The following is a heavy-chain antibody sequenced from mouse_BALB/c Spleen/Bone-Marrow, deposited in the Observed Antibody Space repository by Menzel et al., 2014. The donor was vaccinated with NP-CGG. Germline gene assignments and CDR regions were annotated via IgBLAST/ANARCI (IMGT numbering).Heavy chain of an antibody. CDR1: GFDFSRYW. CDR3: ASYDGYYYWYFDV. V-gene: IGHV4-1*02. D-gene: IGHD2-3*01. Sequence: EVKLMESGGGLVQPGGSLKLSCAASGFDFSRYWMSWVRQAPGKGLEWIGEINPDSSTINYTPSLKDKFIISRDNAKNTLYLQMSKVRSEDTAHYYCASYDGYYYWYFDVWGAGTTVTVSS. J-gene: IGHJ1*01. CDR2: INPDSSTI.